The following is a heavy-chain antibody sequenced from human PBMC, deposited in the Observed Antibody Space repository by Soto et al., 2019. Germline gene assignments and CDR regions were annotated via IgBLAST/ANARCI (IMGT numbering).Heavy chain of an antibody. D-gene: IGHD3-10*01. J-gene: IGHJ4*02. Sequence: QVQLVQSGAEVKKPGSSVKVSCKASGGTFSPYTINWVRQAPGQGLEWMGRIIPFHGVTNYAQKFQARVTITADKPTSTAYMERGGLRFKDTAMYYCTRDWEITVSTWSFGGFWGRGTLVTVSS. CDR2: IIPFHGVT. CDR1: GGTFSPYT. CDR3: TRDWEITVSTWSFGGF. V-gene: IGHV1-69*08.